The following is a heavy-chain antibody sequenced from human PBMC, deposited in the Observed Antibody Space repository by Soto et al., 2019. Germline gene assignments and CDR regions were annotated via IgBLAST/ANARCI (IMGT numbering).Heavy chain of an antibody. CDR1: GGSISSSNW. D-gene: IGHD6-6*01. V-gene: IGHV4-4*02. CDR2: IYHSGST. CDR3: ARGGSIAARSGMDV. J-gene: IGHJ6*04. Sequence: PSETLSLTCAVSGGSISSSNWWSWVRQPPGKGLEWIGEIYHSGSTNYNPSLKSRVTISIDRSKNQFSLKLSSVTAADTAVYYCARGGSIAARSGMDVWGKGTRVTVP.